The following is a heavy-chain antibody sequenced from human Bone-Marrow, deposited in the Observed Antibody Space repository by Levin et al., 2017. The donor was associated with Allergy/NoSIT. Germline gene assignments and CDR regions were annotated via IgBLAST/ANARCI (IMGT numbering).Heavy chain of an antibody. Sequence: PSETLSLTCAVYGGSFSGYYWSWIRQPPGKGLEWIGEINHSGSTNYNPSLKSRVTISVDTSKNQFSLKLSSVTAADTAVYYCARGIIAARLYYDQRYSSSWQRVGWFDPWGQGTLVTVSS. CDR2: INHSGST. D-gene: IGHD6-13*01. CDR3: ARGIIAARLYYDQRYSSSWQRVGWFDP. J-gene: IGHJ5*02. V-gene: IGHV4-34*01. CDR1: GGSFSGYY.